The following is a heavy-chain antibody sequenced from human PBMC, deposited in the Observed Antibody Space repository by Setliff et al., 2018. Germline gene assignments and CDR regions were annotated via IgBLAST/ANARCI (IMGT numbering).Heavy chain of an antibody. Sequence: PSETLSLTCSVSGASITSGGFYWTWIRQPAGKGLEWIGHISPSGSTTYNPSVKSRVTISLDTSKNHFSLKPDSVTAADTALYYCARSPSSGAYWNPRPFYSDYWARGTLVTVPQ. CDR2: ISPSGST. D-gene: IGHD1-26*01. V-gene: IGHV4-61*09. J-gene: IGHJ4*02. CDR3: ARSPSSGAYWNPRPFYSDY. CDR1: GASITSGGFY.